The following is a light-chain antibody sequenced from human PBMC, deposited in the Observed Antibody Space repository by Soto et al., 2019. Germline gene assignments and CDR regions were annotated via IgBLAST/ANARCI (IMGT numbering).Light chain of an antibody. V-gene: IGLV1-47*01. J-gene: IGLJ1*01. CDR2: RNN. Sequence: QAEVTQPPSASGTPGQRVTISCSGSSSNIGSNYVYWYQQLPGTAPKLLIYRNNQRPSGVPDRFSGSKSGTSASLAISGLRSEDEADYYCAAWDDSLSGYVFGTGTKLTVL. CDR1: SSNIGSNY. CDR3: AAWDDSLSGYV.